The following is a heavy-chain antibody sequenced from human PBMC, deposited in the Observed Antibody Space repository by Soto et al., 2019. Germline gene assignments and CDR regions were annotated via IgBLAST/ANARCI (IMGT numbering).Heavy chain of an antibody. J-gene: IGHJ5*02. Sequence: QVQLQESGPGLVKPSQTLSLTCTVSGGSISSGDYYWSWIRQPPGKGLEWIGYIYDSGSTYYNSSVKSRVNSTLATSKNQFSLKLTSVTAADTAVYYCARDNGVGPWGQGTLVTVSS. D-gene: IGHD2-8*01. CDR1: GGSISSGDYY. CDR3: ARDNGVGP. V-gene: IGHV4-30-4*01. CDR2: IYDSGST.